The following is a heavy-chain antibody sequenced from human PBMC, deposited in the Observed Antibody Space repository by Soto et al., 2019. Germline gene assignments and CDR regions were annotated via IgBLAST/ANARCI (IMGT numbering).Heavy chain of an antibody. V-gene: IGHV3-23*01. CDR2: ISGSGGST. D-gene: IGHD2-2*01. J-gene: IGHJ3*02. CDR1: GFTFSSYA. CDR3: AKSRYCSSTSCRDAFYI. Sequence: EVQLLESGGGLVQPGGSLRLSCAASGFTFSSYAMSWVRQAPGKGLEWVSAISGSGGSTYYADSVKGRFTISRDNAKNTLYLQMNSLRADGTAVYYCAKSRYCSSTSCRDAFYIWGQGTMVTVSS.